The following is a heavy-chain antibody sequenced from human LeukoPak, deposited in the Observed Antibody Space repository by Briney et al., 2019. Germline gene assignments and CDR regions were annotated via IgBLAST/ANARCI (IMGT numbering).Heavy chain of an antibody. J-gene: IGHJ4*02. V-gene: IGHV3-21*01. CDR3: ARDVGGDSSGPY. CDR1: GFTFSSYS. D-gene: IGHD3-22*01. CDR2: ISSSSSYI. Sequence: GGSLRLSCAASGFTFSSYSMNWVRQAPGKGLEWVSSISSSSSYIYYADSVKGRFTISRDNAKNSLYLQMNSLRAEDTAVYYCARDVGGDSSGPYWGQGTLVTVSS.